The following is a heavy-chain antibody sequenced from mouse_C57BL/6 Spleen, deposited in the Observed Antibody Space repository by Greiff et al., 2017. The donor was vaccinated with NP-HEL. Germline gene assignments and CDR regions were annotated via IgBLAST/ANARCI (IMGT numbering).Heavy chain of an antibody. D-gene: IGHD1-1*01. CDR1: GYTFTSYW. J-gene: IGHJ1*03. CDR2: IHPNSGST. CDR3: AKEKNYYGSSYLDWYFDV. V-gene: IGHV1-64*01. Sequence: QVQLQQPGAELVKPGASVKLSCKASGYTFTSYWMHWVKQRPGQGLAWIGMIHPNSGSTNYNEKFKSKATLTVDKSSSTAYMQLSSLTSEDSAVYYCAKEKNYYGSSYLDWYFDVWGTGTTVTVSS.